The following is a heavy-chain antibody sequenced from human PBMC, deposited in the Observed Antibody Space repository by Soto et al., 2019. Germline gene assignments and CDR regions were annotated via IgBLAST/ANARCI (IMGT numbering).Heavy chain of an antibody. CDR2: INPNSGGT. CDR3: ARETYYYDSSGYERNDAFDI. J-gene: IGHJ3*02. Sequence: ASVKVSCKASGYTFTGYYMHWVRQAPGQGLEWMGWINPNSGGTNYAQKFQGWVTMTRDTSISTAYMELSRLRSDDTAVYYCARETYYYDSSGYERNDAFDIWGQGTMVTVSS. CDR1: GYTFTGYY. D-gene: IGHD3-22*01. V-gene: IGHV1-2*04.